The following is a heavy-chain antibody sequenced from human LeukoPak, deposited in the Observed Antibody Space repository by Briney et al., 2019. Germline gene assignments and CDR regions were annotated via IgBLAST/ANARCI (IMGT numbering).Heavy chain of an antibody. D-gene: IGHD1-14*01. CDR2: INHSGST. J-gene: IGHJ6*04. Sequence: SEILSLTCAVYGGSFSGYYWSWIRQPPGKGLEWIGEINHSGSTNYNPSLKSRVTISVDTSKNQFSLKLSSVTAADTAVYYCAIASGYNPGYYYYGMDVWGKGTTVTVSS. V-gene: IGHV4-34*01. CDR3: AIASGYNPGYYYYGMDV. CDR1: GGSFSGYY.